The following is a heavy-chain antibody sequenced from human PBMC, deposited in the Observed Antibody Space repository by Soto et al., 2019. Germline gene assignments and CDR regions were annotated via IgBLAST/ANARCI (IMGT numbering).Heavy chain of an antibody. J-gene: IGHJ4*02. CDR2: ISSSSSTI. CDR1: GFTFSSYS. Sequence: EVQLVESGGGLVQPGGSLRLSCAASGFTFSSYSMNWVRQAPGKGLEWVAYISSSSSTIYYADSVKGRFTSSRDNAKISLYLQMNSLRAEDTAVYYCARDLNSGLFDYWGQGTRVSVSS. V-gene: IGHV3-48*01. CDR3: ARDLNSGLFDY. D-gene: IGHD2-15*01.